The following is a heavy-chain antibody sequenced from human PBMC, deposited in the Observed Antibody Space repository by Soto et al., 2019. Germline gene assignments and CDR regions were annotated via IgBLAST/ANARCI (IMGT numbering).Heavy chain of an antibody. CDR3: AKNGQPPYYYYGLDV. CDR1: GYTFTRYG. V-gene: IGHV1-18*01. CDR2: ISGYNGDT. J-gene: IGHJ6*02. D-gene: IGHD2-8*01. Sequence: QGHLVQSGAEVKKPGTSVKVSCKASGYTFTRYGISWVRQAPGQGLEWMGWISGYNGDTNYAQNLQGRVTMTIDTSTSTAYMELRSLTSDDTAVYYCAKNGQPPYYYYGLDVWGQGTTVPVSS.